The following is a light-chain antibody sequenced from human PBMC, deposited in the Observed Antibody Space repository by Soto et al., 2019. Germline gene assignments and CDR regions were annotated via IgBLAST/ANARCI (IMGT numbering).Light chain of an antibody. Sequence: EIVLTQSPVTLYLDPGERATLSCRASQSIASHLAWYQQKPGQPPRLLIHDASSRATGIPARFSGSGSGTDFTLTISSLEPEDFAVYYCQQRNTWPPSIPFGPGTRLEI. V-gene: IGKV3-11*01. CDR1: QSIASH. J-gene: IGKJ5*01. CDR2: DAS. CDR3: QQRNTWPPSIP.